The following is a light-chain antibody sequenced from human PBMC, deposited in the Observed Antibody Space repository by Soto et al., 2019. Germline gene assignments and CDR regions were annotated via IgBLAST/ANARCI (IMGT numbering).Light chain of an antibody. CDR1: DSNIGTNY. J-gene: IGLJ2*01. CDR2: RSD. V-gene: IGLV1-47*01. CDR3: AAWDDSLSGVI. Sequence: QSVLTQPPSASGTPGQRVTISCFGRDSNIGTNYVYWYQQLPGTAPKLLIYRSDQRPSGVPDRFSGSKSDTSASLAISGLRSEDEADYYCAAWDDSLSGVIFGGGTQLTVL.